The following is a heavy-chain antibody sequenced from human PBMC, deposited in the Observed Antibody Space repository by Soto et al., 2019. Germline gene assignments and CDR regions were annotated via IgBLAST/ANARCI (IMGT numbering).Heavy chain of an antibody. D-gene: IGHD6-6*01. V-gene: IGHV3-21*01. CDR3: ARAREYSSSYDAFDI. Sequence: GGSLRLSCAASGFTFSSYSMNWVRQAPGKGLEWVSSISSSSSYIYYADSVKGRFTISRDNAKNSLYLQMNSLRAEDTAVYYCARAREYSSSYDAFDIWGQGTMVTVSS. CDR1: GFTFSSYS. J-gene: IGHJ3*02. CDR2: ISSSSSYI.